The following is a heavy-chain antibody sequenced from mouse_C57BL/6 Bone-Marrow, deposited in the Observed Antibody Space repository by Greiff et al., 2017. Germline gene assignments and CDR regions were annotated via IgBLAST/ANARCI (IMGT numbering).Heavy chain of an antibody. D-gene: IGHD1-1*01. J-gene: IGHJ3*01. CDR2: INPSSGYT. CDR1: GYTFTSYT. V-gene: IGHV1-4*01. Sequence: VQLQQSGAELARPGASVKMSCKASGYTFTSYTMHWVKQRPGQGLEWIGYINPSSGYTKYNQKFKDKATLTVDKASSTAYMQLSSLTSEDSAVYYCERGPLIWYYGNSISWFAYWGQGTLVTVSA. CDR3: ERGPLIWYYGNSISWFAY.